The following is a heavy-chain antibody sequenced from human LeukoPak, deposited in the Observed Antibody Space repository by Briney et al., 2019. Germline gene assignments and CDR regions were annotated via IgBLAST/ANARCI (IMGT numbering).Heavy chain of an antibody. J-gene: IGHJ4*02. Sequence: SVKVSCKASGGTFSSYAISWVRQAPGQGLEWMGRIIPILGIANYAQKFQGRVTITADKSTSTAYMELSSLRSEDTAVYYCARAYDSSGFDYWGQGTLVTASS. CDR3: ARAYDSSGFDY. CDR2: IIPILGIA. CDR1: GGTFSSYA. V-gene: IGHV1-69*04. D-gene: IGHD3-22*01.